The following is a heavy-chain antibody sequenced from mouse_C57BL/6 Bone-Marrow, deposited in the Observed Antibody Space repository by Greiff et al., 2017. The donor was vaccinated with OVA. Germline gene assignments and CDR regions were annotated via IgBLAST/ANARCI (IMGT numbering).Heavy chain of an antibody. D-gene: IGHD2-4*01. J-gene: IGHJ3*01. V-gene: IGHV7-3*01. Sequence: DVQLVESGGGLVQPGGSLSLSCAASGFTFTDYYMSWVRQPPGKALEWLGFIRNKANGYTTEYSASVKGRFTISRDNSQSILYLQMNALRAEDRATYYCASPIYYDYDWFAYWGQGTLVTVSA. CDR3: ASPIYYDYDWFAY. CDR1: GFTFTDYY. CDR2: IRNKANGYTT.